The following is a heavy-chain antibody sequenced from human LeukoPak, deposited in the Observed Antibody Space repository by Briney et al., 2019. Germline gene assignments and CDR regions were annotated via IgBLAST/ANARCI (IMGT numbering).Heavy chain of an antibody. CDR2: IYHSGST. CDR1: GYSISSGYY. CDR3: ARRGPVYCSGGSCYEGYFDY. V-gene: IGHV4-38-2*01. J-gene: IGHJ4*02. D-gene: IGHD2-15*01. Sequence: SETLSLTCAVSGYSISSGYYWGWIRQPPGKGLEWIGSIYHSGSTYYNPSLKSRVTISVDTSKNQFSLKLSSVTAADTAVYYCARRGPVYCSGGSCYEGYFDYWGQGTLVTVSS.